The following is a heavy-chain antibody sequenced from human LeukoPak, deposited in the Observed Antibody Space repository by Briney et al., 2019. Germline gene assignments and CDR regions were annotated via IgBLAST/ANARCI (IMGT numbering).Heavy chain of an antibody. CDR3: ARHYYDSSGYDPHENYFDY. CDR2: ISSSSSYI. CDR1: GFTFSSYS. D-gene: IGHD3-22*01. J-gene: IGHJ4*02. V-gene: IGHV3-21*01. Sequence: GGSLRLSCAASGFTFSSYSMNWVRQAPGKGLEWVSSISSSSSYIYYADSVKGRFTISRDNAKNSLYLQMNSLRAEDTAVYYCARHYYDSSGYDPHENYFDYWGQGTLVTVSS.